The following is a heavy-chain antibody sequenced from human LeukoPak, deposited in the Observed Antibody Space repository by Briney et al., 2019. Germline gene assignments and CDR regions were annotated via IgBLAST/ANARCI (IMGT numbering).Heavy chain of an antibody. D-gene: IGHD7-27*01. CDR3: ARRSGARENYFDY. Sequence: PGGSLRLSCAAYGFTFSSYSMNWVRQAPGKGLEWVANIKQDGSEKYYVDSVKGRFTISRDNAKNSLYLQMNSLRAEDTAVYYCARRSGARENYFDYWGQGTLVTVSS. CDR1: GFTFSSYS. CDR2: IKQDGSEK. V-gene: IGHV3-7*01. J-gene: IGHJ4*02.